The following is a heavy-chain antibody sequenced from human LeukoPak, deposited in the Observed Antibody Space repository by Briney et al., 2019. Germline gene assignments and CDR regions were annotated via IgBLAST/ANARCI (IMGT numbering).Heavy chain of an antibody. CDR3: AKDNTFWSFDF. D-gene: IGHD3-3*01. CDR2: IWYDGSNK. Sequence: GRSLRLSCAASGFTFSSYGMHWVRQAPGKGLEWVAVIWYDGSNKYYADSVKGRFTISRDKSKNTLYLQMNSLRAEDTAVYYCAKDNTFWSFDFWGQGTLVTVSS. J-gene: IGHJ4*02. CDR1: GFTFSSYG. V-gene: IGHV3-33*03.